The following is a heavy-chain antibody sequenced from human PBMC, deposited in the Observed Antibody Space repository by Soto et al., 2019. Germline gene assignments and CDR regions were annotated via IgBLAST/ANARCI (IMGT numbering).Heavy chain of an antibody. D-gene: IGHD6-13*01. V-gene: IGHV4-4*02. J-gene: IGHJ4*02. CDR3: ARGWVIAAAGSDY. CDR1: GGSLSSSHW. CDR2: IFHSART. Sequence: ETLVSTFPVSGGSLSSSHWGSGVRQHQGKWMEGIEEIFHSARTTSNPSLKSRRNISVDKSKNHFSLKLNSLTAADTAVYYCARGWVIAAAGSDYWGQGTLVTVS.